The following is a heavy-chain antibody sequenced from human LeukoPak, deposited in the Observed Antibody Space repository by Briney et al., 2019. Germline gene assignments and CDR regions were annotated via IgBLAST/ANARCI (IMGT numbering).Heavy chain of an antibody. D-gene: IGHD5-18*01. V-gene: IGHV3-53*04. Sequence: PGGSLRLPCRASGFTVSSKYMRGVRQAPGKGLEWVSVIYSGGSTYYADSVKGRFTISRHNSKNTLYLQMNSLRAEDTAVYYCARSVLQVCDEVYFGYWGQGTLVTVSS. J-gene: IGHJ4*02. CDR1: GFTVSSKY. CDR2: IYSGGST. CDR3: ARSVLQVCDEVYFGY.